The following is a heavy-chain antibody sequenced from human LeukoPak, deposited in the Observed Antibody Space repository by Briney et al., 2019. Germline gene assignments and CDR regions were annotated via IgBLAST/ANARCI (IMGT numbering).Heavy chain of an antibody. J-gene: IGHJ4*02. D-gene: IGHD3-22*01. CDR2: INHSGST. CDR1: GGSFSGYY. Sequence: SETLSLTCAVYGGSFSGYYWSWIRQPPGKGLEWIGEINHSGSTNYNPSLKSRVTISVDTSKNQFSLKLSSVTAADTAVYYCARDEAEPYYYDSSGYYCHWGQGTLVTVSS. CDR3: ARDEAEPYYYDSSGYYCH. V-gene: IGHV4-34*01.